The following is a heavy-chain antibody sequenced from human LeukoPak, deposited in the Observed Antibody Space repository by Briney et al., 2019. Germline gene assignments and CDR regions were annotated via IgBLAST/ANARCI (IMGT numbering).Heavy chain of an antibody. CDR2: IIPILGIA. Sequence: PGGSLRLSCAASGFTFSSYAISWVRQAPGQGLEWMGRIIPILGIANYAQKFQGRVTITADKSTSTAYMELSSLRSEDTAVYYCARDPPYDSSGYYYPTKNPDFDYWGQGTLVTVSS. CDR3: ARDPPYDSSGYYYPTKNPDFDY. V-gene: IGHV1-69*04. D-gene: IGHD3-22*01. CDR1: GFTFSSYA. J-gene: IGHJ4*02.